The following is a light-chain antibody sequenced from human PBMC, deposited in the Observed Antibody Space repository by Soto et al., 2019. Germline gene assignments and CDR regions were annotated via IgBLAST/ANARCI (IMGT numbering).Light chain of an antibody. CDR3: QQLNSYVFT. Sequence: IQLTQSPSSLSASVGDRVTITCRASQGISSYLAWYQQKPGEAPKLLIYAASTLQSGVPSRFSGSGSGTDFTLTISSLQPEDFATYYCQQLNSYVFTFGPGTKVDTK. V-gene: IGKV1-9*01. CDR2: AAS. J-gene: IGKJ3*01. CDR1: QGISSY.